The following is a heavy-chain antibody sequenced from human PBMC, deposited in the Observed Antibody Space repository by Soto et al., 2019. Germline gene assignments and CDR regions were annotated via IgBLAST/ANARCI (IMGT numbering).Heavy chain of an antibody. CDR3: VRVVDNVGGYDYYFDY. Sequence: QVQLQESGPGLVKPSQTLSLTCTVSGGSISSGGYYWSWMRQHPGKGLEWIGYIYYSGSTYYNPSLKCRVTISVDTSKNQFSLKLSSVTAADTAVYYCVRVVDNVGGYDYYFDYWGQGTLVTVSS. D-gene: IGHD5-12*01. V-gene: IGHV4-31*03. J-gene: IGHJ4*02. CDR1: GGSISSGGYY. CDR2: IYYSGST.